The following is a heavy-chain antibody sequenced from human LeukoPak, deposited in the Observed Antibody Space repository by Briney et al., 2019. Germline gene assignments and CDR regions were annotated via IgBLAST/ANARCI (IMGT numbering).Heavy chain of an antibody. V-gene: IGHV4-59*12. CDR2: IYYSGST. Sequence: SETLSLTCTVSGGSISSYYWNWIRQPPGKGPEWIGYIYYSGSTNYNPSLKSRVTISVDTSKNQFSLKLSSVTAADTAVYYCARNDFWSGYAFDIWGQGTMVTVSS. CDR3: ARNDFWSGYAFDI. D-gene: IGHD3-3*01. J-gene: IGHJ3*02. CDR1: GGSISSYY.